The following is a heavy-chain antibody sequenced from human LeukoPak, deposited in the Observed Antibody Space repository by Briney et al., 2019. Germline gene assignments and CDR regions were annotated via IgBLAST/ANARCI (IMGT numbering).Heavy chain of an antibody. J-gene: IGHJ4*02. CDR2: IYYSGST. D-gene: IGHD3-22*01. CDR3: ATSGDYYNSRPFDY. Sequence: PSETLSLTCTVSGGSISSSYWSWIRQPPGKRLEWIGYIYYSGSTNHNPSLKSRVTISVDTSKNQISLKLSSVTAADTAVYYCATSGDYYNSRPFDYWGQGTLVTVSS. CDR1: GGSISSSY. V-gene: IGHV4-59*01.